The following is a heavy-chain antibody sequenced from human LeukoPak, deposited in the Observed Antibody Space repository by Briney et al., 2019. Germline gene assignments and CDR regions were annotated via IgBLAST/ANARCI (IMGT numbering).Heavy chain of an antibody. J-gene: IGHJ4*02. CDR2: ISAYNGNT. V-gene: IGHV1-18*01. CDR3: ARDPLLLWFGAHGGFDY. CDR1: GYTFTSYG. D-gene: IGHD3-10*01. Sequence: ASVKVSCKASGYTFTSYGISWVRQAPGQGLEWMGWISAYNGNTNYAQKLQGRVTMTTDTSTSTAYMELRSLRSDDTAVYYCARDPLLLWFGAHGGFDYWGQGTLVTVSS.